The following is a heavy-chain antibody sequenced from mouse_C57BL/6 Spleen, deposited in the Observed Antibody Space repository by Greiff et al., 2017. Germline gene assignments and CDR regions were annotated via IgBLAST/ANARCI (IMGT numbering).Heavy chain of an antibody. CDR3: ARSRNWEGDCYFEV. D-gene: IGHD4-1*01. Sequence: QVQLKQPGAELVRPGSSVKLSCKASGYTFTSYWMDWVQQRPGQGLEWIGNIYPSDSETHYNQKFNDKATLTVDKSSSTAYMQLSSLTSEDSAVYYCARSRNWEGDCYFEVWGTGTTVTVSS. CDR2: IYPSDSET. J-gene: IGHJ1*03. V-gene: IGHV1-61*01. CDR1: GYTFTSYW.